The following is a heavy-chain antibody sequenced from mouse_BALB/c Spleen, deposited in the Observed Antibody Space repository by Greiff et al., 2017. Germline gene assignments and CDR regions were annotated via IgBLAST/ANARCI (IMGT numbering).Heavy chain of an antibody. CDR1: GFSLTSYG. CDR3: ARDGDGNYWFAD. J-gene: IGHJ3*01. D-gene: IGHD2-1*01. Sequence: VKLVESGPGLVAPSQSLSITCTVSGFSLTSYGVHWVRQPPGKGLEWLGVIWAGGSTNYNSALMSRLSISKDNSKSQVFLKMNSLQTDDTAMYYCARDGDGNYWFADWGQGTLGTVSA. V-gene: IGHV2-9*02. CDR2: IWAGGST.